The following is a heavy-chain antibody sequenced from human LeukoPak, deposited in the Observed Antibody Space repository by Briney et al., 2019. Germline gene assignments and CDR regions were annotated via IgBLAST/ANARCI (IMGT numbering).Heavy chain of an antibody. CDR2: VYYNGDT. D-gene: IGHD6-13*01. CDR3: ARDRQQLVRGDYFDY. Sequence: SETLSLTCSVSGDSISSSSYYWGWIRQPPGKELEWIGSVYYNGDTYYNPSLKSRVTISVDTSKNQFSLRLSFVTAADTAVYYCARDRQQLVRGDYFDYWGQGTLVTVSS. V-gene: IGHV4-39*07. CDR1: GDSISSSSYY. J-gene: IGHJ4*02.